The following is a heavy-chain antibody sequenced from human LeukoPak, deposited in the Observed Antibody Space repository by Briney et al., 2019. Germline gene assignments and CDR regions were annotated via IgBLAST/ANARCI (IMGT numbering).Heavy chain of an antibody. D-gene: IGHD4-17*01. CDR3: AKADDYGDYGDY. CDR2: IGSGGNT. CDR1: GFTFSNYA. V-gene: IGHV3-23*01. J-gene: IGHJ4*02. Sequence: PGGSLRLSCAASGFTFSNYALNWVRQAPGKGLEWVSTIGSGGNTYYADSVKGRFTISRDNSKNTIYLQMNSLRAEDTAVYYCAKADDYGDYGDYWGQGTLVTVSS.